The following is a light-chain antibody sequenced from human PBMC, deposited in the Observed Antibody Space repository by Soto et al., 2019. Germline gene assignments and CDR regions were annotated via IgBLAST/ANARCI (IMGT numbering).Light chain of an antibody. V-gene: IGKV2-30*01. CDR3: MQGTHFPIT. J-gene: IGKJ2*01. Sequence: DVVMTQSPLSLPVTLGQPASISCRSSQSLVYSDGNTFLNWFHQRPGQSPRRLIYKVSKRDSGVPDRFSGSGSGTDFALKISRVEAEDVGVYYCMQGTHFPITFGQGTKLEIK. CDR1: QSLVYSDGNTF. CDR2: KVS.